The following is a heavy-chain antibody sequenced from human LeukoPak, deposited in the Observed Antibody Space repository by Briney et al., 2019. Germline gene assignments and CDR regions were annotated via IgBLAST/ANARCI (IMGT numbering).Heavy chain of an antibody. CDR3: AKTPFGVVILFDY. V-gene: IGHV3-48*01. CDR2: ISGSSGII. D-gene: IGHD3-3*01. Sequence: PGGSLRLSCAASGFTFNTYTMNWVRQAPGKGLEWVSYISGSSGIIDYADSVKGRFTISRDNSKNTLYLQMNSLRAEDTAVYYCAKTPFGVVILFDYWGQGTLVTVSS. CDR1: GFTFNTYT. J-gene: IGHJ4*02.